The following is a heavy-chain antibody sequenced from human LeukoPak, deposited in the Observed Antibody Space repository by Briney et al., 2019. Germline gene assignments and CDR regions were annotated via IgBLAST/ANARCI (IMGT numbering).Heavy chain of an antibody. D-gene: IGHD2-15*01. J-gene: IGHJ4*02. CDR3: ARDDEVVAATGTFDS. Sequence: GGSLRLSCAASGFTFSSYAMHWVRQAPGKGLEWVGVISYDRSNKYYADSVKGRFTISRDNSKNTTYLQMNSLRAEDTAVYYCARDDEVVAATGTFDSWGQGTLVTVSS. V-gene: IGHV3-30*04. CDR1: GFTFSSYA. CDR2: ISYDRSNK.